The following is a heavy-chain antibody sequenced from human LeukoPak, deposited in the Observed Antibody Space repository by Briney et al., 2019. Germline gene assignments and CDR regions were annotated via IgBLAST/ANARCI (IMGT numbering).Heavy chain of an antibody. J-gene: IGHJ3*02. Sequence: ASETLSLTCAVYGGSFSGYYWSWIRQPPGKGLEWIGEINHSGSTNYNPSLKSRVTISVDTSKNQFSLKLSSVPPADTAVYYCARRGRRRIVVVPAAILSDAFDIWGQGTMVTVSS. CDR1: GGSFSGYY. CDR2: INHSGST. CDR3: ARRGRRRIVVVPAAILSDAFDI. D-gene: IGHD2-2*01. V-gene: IGHV4-34*01.